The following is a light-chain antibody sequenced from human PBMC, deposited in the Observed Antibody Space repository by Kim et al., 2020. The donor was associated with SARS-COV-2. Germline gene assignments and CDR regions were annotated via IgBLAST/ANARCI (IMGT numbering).Light chain of an antibody. CDR2: AAS. V-gene: IGKV1-6*01. J-gene: IGKJ1*01. CDR1: QGIGND. Sequence: ASVGDRVTITCRASQGIGNDLGWYQHKPGKAPKLLIYAASSLQSGVPSRFSGSGSATDFTLTISSLQPEDFATYYCLQDYTYPWTFGQGTKVDIK. CDR3: LQDYTYPWT.